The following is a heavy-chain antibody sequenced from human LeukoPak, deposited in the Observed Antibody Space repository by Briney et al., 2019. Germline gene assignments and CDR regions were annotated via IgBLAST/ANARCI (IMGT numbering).Heavy chain of an antibody. V-gene: IGHV3-23*01. J-gene: IGHJ4*02. CDR1: GFTFSSYA. Sequence: GGSLRLSCAASGFTFSSYAMNWVRQAPGKGLEWVSTISGSGTSTYYADSVKGRFTISRDNSKNTLYLQMNSLRAEDTAIYYCAKAYGSRSYYPDYWGQGTLVTVSS. CDR3: AKAYGSRSYYPDY. CDR2: ISGSGTST. D-gene: IGHD3-10*01.